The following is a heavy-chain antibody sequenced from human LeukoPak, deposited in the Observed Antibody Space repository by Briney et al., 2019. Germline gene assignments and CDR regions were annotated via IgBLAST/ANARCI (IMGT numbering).Heavy chain of an antibody. J-gene: IGHJ5*02. CDR3: ARGITIFGVDFNWFDP. V-gene: IGHV1-8*01. Sequence: ASVKVSCKASGYTFTSYDINWVRQATGQGLEWMGWMNPNSGNTGYAQKFQGRVTMTRNTSISTAYMELSSLRSEDTAVYYCARGITIFGVDFNWFDPWGQGTLVTVSS. CDR2: MNPNSGNT. CDR1: GYTFTSYD. D-gene: IGHD3-3*01.